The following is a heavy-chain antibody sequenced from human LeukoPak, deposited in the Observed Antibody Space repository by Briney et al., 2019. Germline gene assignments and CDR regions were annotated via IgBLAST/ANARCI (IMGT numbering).Heavy chain of an antibody. CDR1: GFTFSNYW. Sequence: PGGSLRLSCAASGFTFSNYWMHWVRQAPGKGLVWASRISSDGTGTSYADSVKGRFTISRDNAKNTLYLQMNSLRAEDTAVYYCARVHYGDYVDYWGQGTLVTVSS. D-gene: IGHD4-17*01. J-gene: IGHJ4*02. CDR3: ARVHYGDYVDY. CDR2: ISSDGTGT. V-gene: IGHV3-74*01.